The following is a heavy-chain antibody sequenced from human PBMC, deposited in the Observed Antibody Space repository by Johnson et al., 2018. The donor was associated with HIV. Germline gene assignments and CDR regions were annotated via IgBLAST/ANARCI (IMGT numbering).Heavy chain of an antibody. V-gene: IGHV3-66*01. D-gene: IGHD3-22*01. CDR1: GFTFDDYC. J-gene: IGHJ3*01. CDR2: IYSGGST. CDR3: AKSQDRSAHDYDFDL. Sequence: EVQLVESGGGLVQPGGSLRLSCAASGFTFDDYCMSWVRQAPGKGLEWVSVIYSGGSTYYADSVKGRFTISRDNSKNTLYVQMHSLRGEDTAVYFCAKSQDRSAHDYDFDLWGQGTMVTVSS.